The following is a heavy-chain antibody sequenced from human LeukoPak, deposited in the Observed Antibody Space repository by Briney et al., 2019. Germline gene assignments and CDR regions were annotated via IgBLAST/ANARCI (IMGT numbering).Heavy chain of an antibody. J-gene: IGHJ4*02. Sequence: GGSLRLSCAASGFSVSNNYMSWVRQAPGEGLACVSVLYSGGTTYYADSVKARFTISRDTSKNTLYLQMNSLRPEDAAVYYCANLVTVTTSGGYFDYWGQGTLVTVSS. D-gene: IGHD4-17*01. V-gene: IGHV3-66*01. CDR2: LYSGGTT. CDR3: ANLVTVTTSGGYFDY. CDR1: GFSVSNNY.